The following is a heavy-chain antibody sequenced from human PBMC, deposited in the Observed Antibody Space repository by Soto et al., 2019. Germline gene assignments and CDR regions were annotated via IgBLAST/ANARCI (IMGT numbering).Heavy chain of an antibody. CDR2: IIPIFGSA. CDR3: ARDLTYGYGAAAGKGGNWFDP. Sequence: ASVKVSCKASGCTFTSYDISWVRQAPGQGLEWMGGIIPIFGSANYAQKFQGRVTMTADESTSTAYMELSSLRSEDTAVYYCARDLTYGYGAAAGKGGNWFDPWGQGTLVTVSS. D-gene: IGHD6-13*01. J-gene: IGHJ5*02. V-gene: IGHV1-69*13. CDR1: GCTFTSYD.